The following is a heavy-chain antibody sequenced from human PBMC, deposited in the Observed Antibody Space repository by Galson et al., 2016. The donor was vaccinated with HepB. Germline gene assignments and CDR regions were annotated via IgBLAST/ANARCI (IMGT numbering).Heavy chain of an antibody. D-gene: IGHD2-21*02. CDR1: GFSLGNHW. CDR2: ITGGGGST. Sequence: SLRLSCAASGFSLGNHWMNWVRQAPQKGLEWVSAITGGGGSTYYADSVKGRFTISRDNSKNTLYLQMNSLRADDTAVYYCAKATIGHIVVVTAFDYWGQGTLVTVSS. CDR3: AKATIGHIVVVTAFDY. J-gene: IGHJ4*02. V-gene: IGHV3-23*01.